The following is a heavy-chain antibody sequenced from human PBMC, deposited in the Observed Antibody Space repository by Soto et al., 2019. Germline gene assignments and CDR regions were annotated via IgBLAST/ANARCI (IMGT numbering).Heavy chain of an antibody. J-gene: IGHJ5*02. Sequence: QVQLVQSGAEVKTPGSSVKVSCRASGGTFTSFSIAWVRQAPGQGLEWMGGIIPMSGRPNYAQRFQGRVTFSADKSTNTIYMEVNSMTYEDTAVYYCTRRGRQSANWFDPWGQGTLVTVSS. V-gene: IGHV1-69*06. CDR3: TRRGRQSANWFDP. CDR2: IIPMSGRP. CDR1: GGTFTSFS.